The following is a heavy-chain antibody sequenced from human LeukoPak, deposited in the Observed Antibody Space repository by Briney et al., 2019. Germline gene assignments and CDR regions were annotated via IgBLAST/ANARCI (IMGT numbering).Heavy chain of an antibody. CDR2: IRYGGSHQ. CDR3: ARDSGTWFYLQH. V-gene: IGHV3-30*02. J-gene: IGHJ1*01. D-gene: IGHD2/OR15-2a*01. CDR1: GFSFDTYG. Sequence: QAGGSLRLSCAASGFSFDTYGMHWVRQAPGKGLEWVAFIRYGGSHQFYADSVRGRFTISRDNPKNTMYLQMNSLTGEDTAVYFCARDSGTWFYLQHRGQGTLVTVSS.